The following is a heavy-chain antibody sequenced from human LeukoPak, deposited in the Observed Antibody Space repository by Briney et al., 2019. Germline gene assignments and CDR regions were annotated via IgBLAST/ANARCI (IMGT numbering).Heavy chain of an antibody. J-gene: IGHJ6*02. V-gene: IGHV1-18*01. Sequence: ASVKVSCKTSGYTFTTYGISWVRQAPGQGPEWMGWISAYNGNTKYSETLQGRLTMTTDTSTSTAYMELRSLRSDDTAVYYCARAEDYGGNSDYYGMDVWGQGTTVTVSS. CDR3: ARAEDYGGNSDYYGMDV. CDR1: GYTFTTYG. CDR2: ISAYNGNT. D-gene: IGHD4-23*01.